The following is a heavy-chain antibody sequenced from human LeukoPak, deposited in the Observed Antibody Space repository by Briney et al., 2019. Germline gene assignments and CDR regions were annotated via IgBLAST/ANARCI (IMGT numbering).Heavy chain of an antibody. D-gene: IGHD3-10*02. CDR3: AELGITMIGGV. CDR1: GFTFSSYG. J-gene: IGHJ6*04. V-gene: IGHV3-23*01. Sequence: GGTLRLSCAASGFTFSSYGMSWVRQAPGKGLEWVSAISGSGGSTYYADSVRGRFTISRDNAKNSLYLQMNSLRAEDTAVYYCAELGITMIGGVWGKGTTVTISS. CDR2: ISGSGGST.